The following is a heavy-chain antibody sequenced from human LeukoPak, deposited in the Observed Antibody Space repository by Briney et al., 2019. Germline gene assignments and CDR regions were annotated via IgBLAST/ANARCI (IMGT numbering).Heavy chain of an antibody. CDR1: SYTFTSHG. CDR2: ISAFNGET. Sequence: ASVKVSCKTYSYTFTSHGISWVRQAPGQGLEWMGWISAFNGETHYAQNLQGRVTMTTDTSTSTAYMELRSLRSDDTAVYYCARDPSNTSGRYTYFDYWGQGTLVTVSS. D-gene: IGHD3-16*02. J-gene: IGHJ4*02. V-gene: IGHV1-18*01. CDR3: ARDPSNTSGRYTYFDY.